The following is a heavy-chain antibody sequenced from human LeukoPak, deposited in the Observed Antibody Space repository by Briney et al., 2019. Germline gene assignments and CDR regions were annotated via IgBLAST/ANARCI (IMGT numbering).Heavy chain of an antibody. J-gene: IGHJ4*02. CDR2: INPSGGGT. D-gene: IGHD2-15*01. CDR3: ARGYCSGGTCNLDY. CDR1: GYTFTSYY. V-gene: IGHV1-46*01. Sequence: ASVKVSCKASGYTFTSYYIHWVRQAPEQGLEWMGIINPSGGGTTYAQKFQGRVTTTRDTSTSTVYMELSSLRSEDTAVYYCARGYCSGGTCNLDYWGLGTLVTVSS.